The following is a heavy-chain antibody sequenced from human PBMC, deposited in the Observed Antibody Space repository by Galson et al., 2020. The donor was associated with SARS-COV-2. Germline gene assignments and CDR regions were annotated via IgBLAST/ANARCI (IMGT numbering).Heavy chain of an antibody. Sequence: GESLKISCAVSGFTFKDFWMSWFRQAPGKGLEWVANIRGDGSETNYVDSVQGRFFNSRDNAIDSLFLQMNNLTADDTAVYFCSREGWQGGYWGQGTRVTVSS. J-gene: IGHJ4*02. CDR2: IRGDGSET. V-gene: IGHV3-7*01. CDR3: SREGWQGGY. CDR1: GFTFKDFW. D-gene: IGHD6-19*01.